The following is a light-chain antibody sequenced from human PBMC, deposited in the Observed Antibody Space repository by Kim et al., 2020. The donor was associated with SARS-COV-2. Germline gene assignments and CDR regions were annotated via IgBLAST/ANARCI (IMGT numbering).Light chain of an antibody. V-gene: IGKV3-15*01. CDR1: QSVSSS. Sequence: SDAPGERATLSCRAWQSVSSSLAWYQQKPGQAPRPLIYGASTRATGIPARFTGSGSGTEFTLTISSLQSEYFAVYYCQQYSNWPRSFGQGTKLEI. J-gene: IGKJ2*03. CDR3: QQYSNWPRS. CDR2: GAS.